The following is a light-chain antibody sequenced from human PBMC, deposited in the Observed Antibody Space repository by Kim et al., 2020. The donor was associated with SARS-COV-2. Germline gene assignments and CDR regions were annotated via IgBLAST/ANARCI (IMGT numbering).Light chain of an antibody. CDR1: SSDVGANNY. CDR3: NSYAGTTVV. CDR2: EVD. J-gene: IGLJ2*01. Sequence: QSALTQSPSASGSPGQSVTISCTGTSSDVGANNYVSWYQHHPGKAPKLMIYEVDKRPSGVPDRFSGSKSGNTASLTVSGLQAEDEADYYCNSYAGTTVVFGGGTQLTVL. V-gene: IGLV2-8*01.